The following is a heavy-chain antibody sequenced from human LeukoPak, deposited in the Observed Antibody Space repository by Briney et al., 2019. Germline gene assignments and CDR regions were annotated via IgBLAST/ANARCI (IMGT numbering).Heavy chain of an antibody. J-gene: IGHJ4*02. CDR1: GFTFSSHW. V-gene: IGHV3-74*01. D-gene: IGHD3/OR15-3a*01. Sequence: GGSLRLSCVGSGFTFSSHWMLWVRQAPGKGLVWVSRINTDGSTTNYADSVKGRFTISRDNAKSTLYLQMNSLRAEDTAVYYCARDDGLTFDYWGQGTLVTVSS. CDR3: ARDDGLTFDY. CDR2: INTDGSTT.